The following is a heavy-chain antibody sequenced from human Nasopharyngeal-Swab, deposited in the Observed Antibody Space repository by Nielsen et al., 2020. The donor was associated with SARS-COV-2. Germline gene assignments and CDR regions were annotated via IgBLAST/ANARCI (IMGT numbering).Heavy chain of an antibody. D-gene: IGHD3-22*01. J-gene: IGHJ4*02. CDR3: ARCLYDSSGYDEILFDY. CDR2: ISSSSYI. CDR1: GFTFSSYS. V-gene: IGHV3-21*01. Sequence: GGSLRLSCAASGFTFSSYSMNWVRQAPGKGLEWVSSISSSSYIYYADSVKGRFTISRDNAKNSLYLQMNSLRAEDTAVYYCARCLYDSSGYDEILFDYWGQGTLVTVSS.